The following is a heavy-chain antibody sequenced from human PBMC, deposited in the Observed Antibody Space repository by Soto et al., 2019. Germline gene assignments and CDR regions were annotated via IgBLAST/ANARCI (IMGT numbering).Heavy chain of an antibody. CDR2: IYYSGST. J-gene: IGHJ4*02. Sequence: PSETLSLTCTVSGGSISNNYWSWIRQPPGKGLEWIGNIYYSGSTNYNPSLKSRVTISVDTSKNQFSLKLSSVTAADTAVYYCANYPTTVTSDYWGRGTLVTVSS. CDR1: GGSISNNY. D-gene: IGHD4-17*01. V-gene: IGHV4-59*01. CDR3: ANYPTTVTSDY.